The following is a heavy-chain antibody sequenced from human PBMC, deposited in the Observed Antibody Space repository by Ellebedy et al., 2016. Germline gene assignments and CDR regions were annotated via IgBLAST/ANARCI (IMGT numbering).Heavy chain of an antibody. CDR2: ISGSGGST. V-gene: IGHV3-23*01. J-gene: IGHJ4*02. CDR1: GFTFSSYA. CDR3: ALTMVRGVTPLDY. Sequence: ETLSLTCAASGFTFSSYAMSWVRQAPGKGLEWVSAISGSGGSTYYADSVKGRFTISRDNSKNTLYLQMNSLRAEDTAVYYCALTMVRGVTPLDYWGQGTLVTVSS. D-gene: IGHD3-10*01.